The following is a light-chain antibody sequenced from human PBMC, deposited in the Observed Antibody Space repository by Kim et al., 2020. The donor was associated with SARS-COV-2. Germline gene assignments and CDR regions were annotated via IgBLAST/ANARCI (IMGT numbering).Light chain of an antibody. CDR3: AAWDDSLSGWV. J-gene: IGLJ3*02. Sequence: QSVLTQPPSASGTPGQRVTISCSGSSSNIGSNYVYWYQQLPGTAPKLLIYRNNPRPSGVPDRFSGSKSVTSASLAISGLRSEDEADYYCAAWDDSLSGWVFGGGTQLTVL. V-gene: IGLV1-47*01. CDR1: SSNIGSNY. CDR2: RNN.